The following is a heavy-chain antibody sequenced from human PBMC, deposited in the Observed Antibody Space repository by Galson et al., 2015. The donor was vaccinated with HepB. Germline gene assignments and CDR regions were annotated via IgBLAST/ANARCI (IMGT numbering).Heavy chain of an antibody. V-gene: IGHV3-74*01. J-gene: IGHJ3*02. CDR3: ARVPRRWLPSDAFDI. Sequence: SLRLSCAASGFTFSSYWMHWVRQAPGKGLVWVSRINSDGSSTSYADSVKGRFTISRDNAKNTLYLQMNSLRAEDTAVYYCARVPRRWLPSDAFDIWGQGTMVTVSS. CDR1: GFTFSSYW. D-gene: IGHD5-12*01. CDR2: INSDGSST.